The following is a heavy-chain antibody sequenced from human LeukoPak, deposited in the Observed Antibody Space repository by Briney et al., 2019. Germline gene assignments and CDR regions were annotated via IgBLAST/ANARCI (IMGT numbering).Heavy chain of an antibody. CDR2: ISAYNGNT. V-gene: IGHV1-18*01. D-gene: IGHD4-17*01. Sequence: GASVKVSCKASGYTFTSYGISWVRQAPGQGLEWMGWISAYNGNTNYAQKLQGRVTMTTDTSTSTAYMELRSLRSDDTAVNYCARDRTTAYYYYGMDVWGQGTTVTVSS. CDR3: ARDRTTAYYYYGMDV. J-gene: IGHJ6*02. CDR1: GYTFTSYG.